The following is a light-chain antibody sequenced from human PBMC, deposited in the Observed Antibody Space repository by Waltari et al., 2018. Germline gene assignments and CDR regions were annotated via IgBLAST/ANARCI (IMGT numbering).Light chain of an antibody. CDR2: DAT. Sequence: EIVLTQSPATLSLSPGERAPLSVGASQSASSSYLAWYQQKPGLAPRLLIYDATSRATGIPDRCSGSGSWTDFTITISRLEPEDFAVYYCQQYGSSPPVTFGQGTRLEIK. V-gene: IGKV3D-20*01. J-gene: IGKJ5*01. CDR3: QQYGSSPPVT. CDR1: QSASSSY.